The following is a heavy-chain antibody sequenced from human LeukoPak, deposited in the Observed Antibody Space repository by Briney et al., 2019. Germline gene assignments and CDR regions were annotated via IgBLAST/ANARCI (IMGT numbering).Heavy chain of an antibody. CDR2: ISYDGSNK. D-gene: IGHD6-13*01. CDR3: AKARYSSTD. CDR1: GFTFSSYA. J-gene: IGHJ4*02. V-gene: IGHV3-30-3*01. Sequence: PGGSLRLSCAASGFTFSSYAMHWVRQAPGTGLEWVAVISYDGSNKYYADSVKGRFTISRDNSKNTLYLQMNSLRAEDTAVYYCAKARYSSTDWGQGTLVTVSS.